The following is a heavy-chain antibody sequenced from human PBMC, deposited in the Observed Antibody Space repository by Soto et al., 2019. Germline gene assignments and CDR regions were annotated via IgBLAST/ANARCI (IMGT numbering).Heavy chain of an antibody. Sequence: SETLSLTCSVSGGSISSGGYFWSWIRQRPGKGLEWIGNIRYSGDIYYNPSLKSRLTMSLDTSKNQFSLNLNSVTAADSAVYYCRVVTLLRAFDIWGQGTMVTVSS. V-gene: IGHV4-31*03. CDR3: RVVTLLRAFDI. CDR1: GGSISSGGYF. D-gene: IGHD3-22*01. J-gene: IGHJ3*02. CDR2: IRYSGDI.